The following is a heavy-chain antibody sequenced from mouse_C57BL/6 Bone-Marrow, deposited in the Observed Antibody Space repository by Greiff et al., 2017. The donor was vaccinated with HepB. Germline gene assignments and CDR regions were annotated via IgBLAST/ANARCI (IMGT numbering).Heavy chain of an antibody. CDR2: ISSGGSYT. V-gene: IGHV5-6*01. CDR3: ARQWGSSGSLDY. D-gene: IGHD3-2*02. J-gene: IGHJ2*01. CDR1: GFTFSSYG. Sequence: EVKLMESGGDLVKPGGSLKLSCAASGFTFSSYGMSWVRQTPDKRLEWVATISSGGSYTYYPDSVKGRFTISRDNAKNTLYLQMSSLKSEDTAMYYGARQWGSSGSLDYWGQGTTLTVSS.